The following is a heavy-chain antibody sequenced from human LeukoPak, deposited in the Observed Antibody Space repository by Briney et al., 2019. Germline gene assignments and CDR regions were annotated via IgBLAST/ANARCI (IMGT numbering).Heavy chain of an antibody. V-gene: IGHV4-59*01. CDR2: IYYSGST. Sequence: SETLSLTCTVSGGSISSYYWSWIRQPPGKGLEWIGYIYYSGSTNYNPSLKSRVTISVDTSKNQFSLKLSSVTAADTAVYYCARVPLLYNGDPLYFGYWGQGTLVTVSS. J-gene: IGHJ4*02. D-gene: IGHD4-17*01. CDR3: ARVPLLYNGDPLYFGY. CDR1: GGSISSYY.